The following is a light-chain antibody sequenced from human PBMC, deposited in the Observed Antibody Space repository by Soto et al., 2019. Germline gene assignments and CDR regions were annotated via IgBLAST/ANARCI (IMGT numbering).Light chain of an antibody. CDR1: QSVSSN. CDR3: QQYGSSPLT. J-gene: IGKJ4*01. Sequence: EIVLTESPATLSLSPGERATLSCGASQSVSSNLAWYQQKPGQAPRLLIYDASTRATGIPARFSGSGSGTDFTLTISRLEPEDFAVYYCQQYGSSPLTFGGGTKVDIK. V-gene: IGKV3D-20*01. CDR2: DAS.